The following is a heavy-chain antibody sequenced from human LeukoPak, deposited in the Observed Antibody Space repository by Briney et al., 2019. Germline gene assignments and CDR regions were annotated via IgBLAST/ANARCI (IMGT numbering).Heavy chain of an antibody. CDR1: GGSISSYY. V-gene: IGHV4-59*08. CDR3: ARAWRYPYDAFDI. J-gene: IGHJ3*02. CDR2: IYYSGST. D-gene: IGHD3-9*01. Sequence: PSETLSLTCTVSGGSISSYYWSWIRQPPGKGLEWIGYIYYSGSTNYNPSLKSRVTISVDTSKNQFSLKLSSVTAADTAVYYCARAWRYPYDAFDIWGQGTMVTVSS.